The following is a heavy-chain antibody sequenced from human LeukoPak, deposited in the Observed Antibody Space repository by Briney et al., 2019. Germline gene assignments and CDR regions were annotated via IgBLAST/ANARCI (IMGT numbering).Heavy chain of an antibody. V-gene: IGHV5-51*01. Sequence: GESLKISFKGSGYTFTSYWIGWVRQMPGKGLEWMGIIYPGDSDTRYSPSFQGQVTISADKSITTAYLQWSSLKASDTAMYYCARSTNNYFDYWGQGTLVTVSS. J-gene: IGHJ4*02. CDR2: IYPGDSDT. D-gene: IGHD2/OR15-2a*01. CDR1: GYTFTSYW. CDR3: ARSTNNYFDY.